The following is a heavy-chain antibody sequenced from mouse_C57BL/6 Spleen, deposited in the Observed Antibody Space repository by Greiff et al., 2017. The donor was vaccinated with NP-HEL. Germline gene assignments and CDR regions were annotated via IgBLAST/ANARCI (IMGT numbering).Heavy chain of an antibody. CDR3: ARLEISTMVTTVDY. D-gene: IGHD2-2*01. CDR2: IYPGDGDT. CDR1: GYAFSSSW. V-gene: IGHV1-82*01. Sequence: VQLQESGPELVKPGASVKISCKASGYAFSSSWMNWVKQRPGKGLEWIGGIYPGDGDTNYNGKFKGQATLTADKSSSTAYMQLSSLTSEDSAVYFCARLEISTMVTTVDYWGQGTTLTVSS. J-gene: IGHJ2*01.